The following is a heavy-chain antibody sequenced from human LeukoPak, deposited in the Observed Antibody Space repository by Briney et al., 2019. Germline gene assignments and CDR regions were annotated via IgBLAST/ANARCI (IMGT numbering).Heavy chain of an antibody. Sequence: SETLSLTCAVYGGSFSGYYWSWIRQPPGKGLEWIGEINHSGSTNYNPSLKSRVTISIDTSKNQFSLKLSSVTAADTAVYYCARYLDYGGNSRVFQHWGQGTLVTVSS. CDR1: GGSFSGYY. CDR2: INHSGST. D-gene: IGHD4-23*01. V-gene: IGHV4-34*01. CDR3: ARYLDYGGNSRVFQH. J-gene: IGHJ1*01.